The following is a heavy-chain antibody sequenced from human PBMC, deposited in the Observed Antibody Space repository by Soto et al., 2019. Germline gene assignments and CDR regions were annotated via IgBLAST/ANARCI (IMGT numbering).Heavy chain of an antibody. D-gene: IGHD1-1*01. Sequence: GGSLRLSCAASGFTFSGYAMHWVRQAPGKGLEWVAVISYDGSNKYYADSVKGRFTISRDNSKNTLYLQMNSLRAEDTAVYYCARDGMGRTTGTTNYGMDVWGQGTTVTVSS. CDR3: ARDGMGRTTGTTNYGMDV. J-gene: IGHJ6*02. CDR2: ISYDGSNK. CDR1: GFTFSGYA. V-gene: IGHV3-30-3*01.